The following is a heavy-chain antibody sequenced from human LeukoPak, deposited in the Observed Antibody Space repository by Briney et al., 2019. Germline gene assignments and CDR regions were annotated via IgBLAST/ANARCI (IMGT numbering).Heavy chain of an antibody. V-gene: IGHV4-38-2*01. CDR2: IYHSGST. D-gene: IGHD3-22*01. CDR3: ARLFDYYDSSGYYYYFDY. CDR1: GYSISSGYY. Sequence: PSETLSLTCAVSGYSISSGYYWGWIRQPPGKGLEWIGSIYHSGSTYCNPSLKSRVTISVDTSKNQFSLKLSSVTAADTAVYYRARLFDYYDSSGYYYYFDYWGQGTLVTVSS. J-gene: IGHJ4*02.